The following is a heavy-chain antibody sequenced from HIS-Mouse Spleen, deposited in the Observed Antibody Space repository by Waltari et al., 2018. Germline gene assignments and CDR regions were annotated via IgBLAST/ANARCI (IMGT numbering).Heavy chain of an antibody. D-gene: IGHD3-3*01. J-gene: IGHJ5*02. CDR2: IYYSGST. CDR1: GGSISSGGYY. V-gene: IGHV4-31*03. CDR3: ARSPYYDFWSGYSDNWFDP. Sequence: QVQLQESGPGLVKPSQTLSLTCTVPGGSISSGGYYWSWFRQHPAQGLEWIGYIYYSGSTYYNPSLKSRVTISVDTSKNQFSLKLSSVTAADTAVYYCARSPYYDFWSGYSDNWFDPWGQGTLVTVSS.